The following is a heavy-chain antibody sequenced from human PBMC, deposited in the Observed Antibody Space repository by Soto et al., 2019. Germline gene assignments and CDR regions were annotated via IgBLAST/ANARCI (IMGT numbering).Heavy chain of an antibody. Sequence: PPETLSVTCTVSIDSISVLYWTWIRQPAGKGLEWIGRIYSSGETNYNPSLTGRVIMSLDTSKNQFSLNLTSVTAADTAVYYCARASQCKSYFDCFAWLDYWGQGTMVTVSS. V-gene: IGHV4-4*07. CDR2: IYSSGET. J-gene: IGHJ4*02. CDR3: ARASQCKSYFDCFAWLDY. D-gene: IGHD3-9*01. CDR1: IDSISVLY.